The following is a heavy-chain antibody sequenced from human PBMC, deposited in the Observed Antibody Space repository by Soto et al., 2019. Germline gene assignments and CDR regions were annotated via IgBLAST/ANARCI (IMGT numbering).Heavy chain of an antibody. CDR2: ISYDGSNK. J-gene: IGHJ2*01. D-gene: IGHD2-15*01. CDR1: GFTFSSYA. V-gene: IGHV3-30-3*01. Sequence: QVQLVESGGGVVQPGRSPRLSCAASGFTFSSYAMHWVRQAPGKGLEWVAVISYDGSNKYYADSVKGRFTISRDNSKNTLYLQMNSLRAEDTAVYYCARGLVGYCSGGSCYRWYFDLWGRGTLVTVSS. CDR3: ARGLVGYCSGGSCYRWYFDL.